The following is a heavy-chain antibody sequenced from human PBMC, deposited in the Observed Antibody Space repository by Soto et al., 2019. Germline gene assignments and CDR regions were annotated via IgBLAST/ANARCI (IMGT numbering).Heavy chain of an antibody. D-gene: IGHD3-3*01. Sequence: QVQLVQSGAEVKKPGASVKVSCESSGYTFTSYGISWVRQAPGQGLEWMGWISAYNGNTNYAQKLQGRVTMTTDTSTSTAYMELRSLRSDDTAVYYCASFGHSPYQYSDYGMDVWGQGTTVTVSS. J-gene: IGHJ6*02. CDR3: ASFGHSPYQYSDYGMDV. V-gene: IGHV1-18*01. CDR2: ISAYNGNT. CDR1: GYTFTSYG.